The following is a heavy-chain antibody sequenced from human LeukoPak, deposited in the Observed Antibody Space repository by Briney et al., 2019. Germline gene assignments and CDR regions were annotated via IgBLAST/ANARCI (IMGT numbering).Heavy chain of an antibody. CDR2: ISDDGTST. CDR3: AREAGKWSSSPLFNHGMDV. CDR1: GFTFSSYA. Sequence: GGSLRLSCAASGFTFSSYAMSWVRQAPGKGPEWVTLISDDGTSTYYGDSVKGRFTTSRDNSKNTLSLQMNSLRAEDTAVYYCAREAGKWSSSPLFNHGMDVWGQGTTVTVSS. D-gene: IGHD2-15*01. J-gene: IGHJ6*02. V-gene: IGHV3-30*04.